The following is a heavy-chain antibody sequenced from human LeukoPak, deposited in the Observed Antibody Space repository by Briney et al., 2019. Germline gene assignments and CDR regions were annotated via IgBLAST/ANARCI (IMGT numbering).Heavy chain of an antibody. CDR3: ARDQYDTWSRRGNFDS. V-gene: IGHV3-7*03. J-gene: IGHJ4*02. CDR2: IKSDGSEK. D-gene: IGHD3-3*01. Sequence: GSLRLSCVASGFTFGKYWMSWVRQAPGKGLEWVASIKSDGSEKNYVDSVKGRFTISRDNTKNSLYLQMNSLRAEDTAVFYCARDQYDTWSRRGNFDSWGQGTLVIVSS. CDR1: GFTFGKYW.